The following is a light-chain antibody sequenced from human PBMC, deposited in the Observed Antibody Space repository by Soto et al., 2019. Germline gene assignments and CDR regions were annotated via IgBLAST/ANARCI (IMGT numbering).Light chain of an antibody. CDR1: QSINSR. CDR2: AAS. CDR3: QQSYSRVT. Sequence: DIQMTQSPSSLSASVGDTVTITCRASQSINSRFSWYQQKAGQAPKLLIYAASRLQSGVPSRCSGSGSGTDFTLTISSLQPEDFATYFCQQSYSRVTFGQGTKVDIK. V-gene: IGKV1-39*01. J-gene: IGKJ1*01.